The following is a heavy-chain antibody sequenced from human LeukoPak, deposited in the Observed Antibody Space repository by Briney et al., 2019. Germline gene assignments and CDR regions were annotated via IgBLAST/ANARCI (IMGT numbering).Heavy chain of an antibody. CDR3: AGDRGGRYYDFWSGYSPYYYYGMDV. Sequence: GGSLRLSCAASGFTFSSYAMHWVRQAPGKGLEWVAVISYDGSNKYYADSVKGRFTISRDNSKNTLYLQMNSLRAEATAVYYCAGDRGGRYYDFWSGYSPYYYYGMDVWGQGTTVTVSS. J-gene: IGHJ6*02. D-gene: IGHD3-3*01. CDR2: ISYDGSNK. CDR1: GFTFSSYA. V-gene: IGHV3-30-3*01.